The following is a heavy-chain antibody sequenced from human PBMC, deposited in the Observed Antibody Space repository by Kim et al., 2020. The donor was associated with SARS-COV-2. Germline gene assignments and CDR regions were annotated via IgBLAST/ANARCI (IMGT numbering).Heavy chain of an antibody. J-gene: IGHJ4*02. CDR3: TTERELHYYDSSGHYY. CDR2: IKSKSDGGTP. Sequence: GGSLRLSCAASGFTFSNAWMTWVRQAPGKGLEWVGRIKSKSDGGTPEYAVPVKGRFTISRDDSKNTLHLQMNSLKTEDTAVYYCTTERELHYYDSSGHYYWGEGTLVSVSS. V-gene: IGHV3-15*01. CDR1: GFTFSNAW. D-gene: IGHD3-22*01.